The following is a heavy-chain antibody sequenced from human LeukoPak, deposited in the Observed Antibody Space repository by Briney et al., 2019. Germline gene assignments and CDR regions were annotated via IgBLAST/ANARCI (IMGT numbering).Heavy chain of an antibody. J-gene: IGHJ4*02. V-gene: IGHV4-30-4*01. CDR2: INYSGKT. CDR1: GGSINSGDYY. Sequence: SETLSLTCTVSGGSINSGDYYWSWIRQPPGKGLEWIGYINYSGKTYYNPSLKSRVTISVDTSKNQFSLKLNSVTAADTAVYYCARRGGGCSGGYCYFLFDFWGQGTLVTVSS. CDR3: ARRGGGCSGGYCYFLFDF. D-gene: IGHD2-15*01.